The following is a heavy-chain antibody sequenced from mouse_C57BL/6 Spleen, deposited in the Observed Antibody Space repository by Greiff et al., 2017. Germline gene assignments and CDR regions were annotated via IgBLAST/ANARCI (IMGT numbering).Heavy chain of an antibody. CDR1: GYTFTSYW. J-gene: IGHJ2*01. CDR2: IDPSDSYT. Sequence: LQPGAELVMPGASVKLSCKASGYTFTSYWMHWVKQRPGQGLEWIGEIDPSDSYTNYNQKFKGKSTLNVDKSSSTAYMQLSSLTSEDSAVYYCARLTTVVPFDYWGQGTTLTVS. V-gene: IGHV1-69*01. D-gene: IGHD1-1*01. CDR3: ARLTTVVPFDY.